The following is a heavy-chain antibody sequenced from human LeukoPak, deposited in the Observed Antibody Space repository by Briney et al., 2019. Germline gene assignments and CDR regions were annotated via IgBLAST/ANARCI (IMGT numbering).Heavy chain of an antibody. CDR2: LSNSGST. Sequence: SETLSLTCSVSGGSIGSYYWSWIRQPPGKGLEWIGHLSNSGSTNYNPSLKSRVTISVDTSKNQFSLKLNSVTAADTAVYYCARSGYSGYDLVRFWGQGTLVTVSS. D-gene: IGHD5-12*01. CDR1: GGSIGSYY. CDR3: ARSGYSGYDLVRF. V-gene: IGHV4-59*01. J-gene: IGHJ4*02.